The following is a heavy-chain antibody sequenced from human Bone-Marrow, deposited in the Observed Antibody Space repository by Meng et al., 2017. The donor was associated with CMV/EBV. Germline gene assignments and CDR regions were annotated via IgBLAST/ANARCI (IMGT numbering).Heavy chain of an antibody. V-gene: IGHV3-23*03. Sequence: GGSLRLSCAASGFTLSSYAMSWFRQAPGKGLEWVSVIYSGGSSTYYAASVKGRFTISRDNSKNTLYLQMNSLRAEDTAVYYCAKSYNWKSWFDAWGQGTLVTVSS. D-gene: IGHD1-1*01. CDR1: GFTLSSYA. J-gene: IGHJ5*02. CDR2: IYSGGSST. CDR3: AKSYNWKSWFDA.